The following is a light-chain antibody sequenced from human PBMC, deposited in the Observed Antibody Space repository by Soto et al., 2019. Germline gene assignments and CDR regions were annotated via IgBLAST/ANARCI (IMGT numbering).Light chain of an antibody. Sequence: TVLTQSPGTLSLSPGERATLSCRASQSVSSHLAWYQQKPGQAPRLLFYGGTSRASGIPDRFIGSGSGTDFTLIITRLEPEDFAVYYCQQYGSSLRTFGQGTKVDI. J-gene: IGKJ1*01. V-gene: IGKV3-20*01. CDR1: QSVSSH. CDR2: GGT. CDR3: QQYGSSLRT.